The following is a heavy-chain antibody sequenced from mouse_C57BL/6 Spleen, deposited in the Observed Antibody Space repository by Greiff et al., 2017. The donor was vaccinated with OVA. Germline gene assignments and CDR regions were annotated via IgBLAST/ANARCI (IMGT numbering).Heavy chain of an antibody. D-gene: IGHD1-1*01. J-gene: IGHJ1*03. CDR1: GYAFSSSW. CDR2: IYPGDGDT. Sequence: QVQLQQSGPELVKPGASVKISCKASGYAFSSSWMNWVKQRPGKGLEWIGRIYPGDGDTNYNGKFKSKATLTADKSSSTAYMQLSSLTSEDSAVYFCARHYGSSYWYFDVWGTGTTVTVSS. CDR3: ARHYGSSYWYFDV. V-gene: IGHV1-82*01.